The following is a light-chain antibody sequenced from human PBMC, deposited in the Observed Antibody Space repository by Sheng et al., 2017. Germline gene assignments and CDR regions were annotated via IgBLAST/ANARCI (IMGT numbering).Light chain of an antibody. Sequence: SSEVTQDPAVSVALGQTVTITCQGDSLRGFYASWYRQKPGQAPVLVIYGENNRPSGIPDRFSGSTSGDTASLTISGAQADDEADYYCNSRDSGGAHYVFGPGTKVTVL. CDR2: GEN. J-gene: IGLJ1*01. CDR3: NSRDSGGAHYV. CDR1: SLRGFY. V-gene: IGLV3-19*01.